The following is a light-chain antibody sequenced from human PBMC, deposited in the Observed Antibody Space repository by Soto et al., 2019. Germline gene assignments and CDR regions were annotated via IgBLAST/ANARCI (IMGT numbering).Light chain of an antibody. CDR1: NIGSKS. Sequence: SYELTQSPSVSVAPGKTATIPCGGNNIGSKSVHWYQQKPGQAPVLVINNEVDRPSGIPERFSGSNSGNTATLTITSVDAGDEADYYCHVWDSDSDHPVFGGGTKLTVL. CDR3: HVWDSDSDHPV. J-gene: IGLJ2*01. V-gene: IGLV3-21*04. CDR2: NEV.